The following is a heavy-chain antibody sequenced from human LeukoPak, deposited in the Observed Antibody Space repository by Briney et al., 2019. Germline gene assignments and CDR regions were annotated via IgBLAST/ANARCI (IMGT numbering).Heavy chain of an antibody. D-gene: IGHD6-6*01. Sequence: SETLSLTCTVSGGSISSSSYYWGWIRQPPGKGLEWIGSIYYSGSTYYNPSLKSRVTISVDTSKNQFSLKLSSVTAADTAVYYCARLGLGSSRDYCGQGALVTVSS. CDR1: GGSISSSSYY. CDR2: IYYSGST. J-gene: IGHJ4*02. CDR3: ARLGLGSSRDY. V-gene: IGHV4-39*01.